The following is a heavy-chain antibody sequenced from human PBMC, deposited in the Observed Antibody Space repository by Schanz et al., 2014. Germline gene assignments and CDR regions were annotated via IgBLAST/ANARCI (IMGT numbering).Heavy chain of an antibody. J-gene: IGHJ4*02. D-gene: IGHD4-17*01. V-gene: IGHV3-30*07. CDR1: GFTFSSYA. Sequence: QVQLVESGGGVVQFGRSLRLSCAASGFTFSSYAMHWVRQAPGKGLEWVAFIWYDGSNKYYADSVKGRFTMSRDNSKNTLYLQMNSLRAEDTAVYYCARPRFDYGEVDYWGQGTLVTVSA. CDR3: ARPRFDYGEVDY. CDR2: IWYDGSNK.